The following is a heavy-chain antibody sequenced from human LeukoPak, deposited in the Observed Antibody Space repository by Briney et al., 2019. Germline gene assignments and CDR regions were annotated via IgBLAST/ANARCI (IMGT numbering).Heavy chain of an antibody. CDR1: GFTFSSYG. Sequence: GGSLRLSCAASGFTFSSYGMHWVRQAPGKGLEWVAVIWYDGSNKYYADSVKGRFTISRDNSKNTLYLQMNSLRAEDTAVYYCARDSGRGYSHGCDYWGQGTLVTVSS. CDR2: IWYDGSNK. J-gene: IGHJ4*02. CDR3: ARDSGRGYSHGCDY. V-gene: IGHV3-33*01. D-gene: IGHD5-18*01.